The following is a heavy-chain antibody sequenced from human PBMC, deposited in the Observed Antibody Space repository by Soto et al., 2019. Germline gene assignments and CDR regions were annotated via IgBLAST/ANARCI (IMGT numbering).Heavy chain of an antibody. J-gene: IGHJ4*02. CDR3: ALCGEGCFGDFWQ. Sequence: EVQLVESGGGLVQPGGSLRLSCVASGFTFSNSAMHWVRQPPGKGLEYVSSITRDGSSAQYADSVRARFTISRDNSKNTVHLERGSQGHEDMAVYYWALCGEGCFGDFWQWGQGAVVTVCS. V-gene: IGHV3-64*07. CDR2: ITRDGSSA. D-gene: IGHD3-10*01. CDR1: GFTFSNSA.